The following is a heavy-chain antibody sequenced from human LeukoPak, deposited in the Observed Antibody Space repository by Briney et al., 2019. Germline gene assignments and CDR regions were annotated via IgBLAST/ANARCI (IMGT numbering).Heavy chain of an antibody. CDR3: ARDRSSGYTLDY. Sequence: GGSLRLSCAASGFTFSSYAMHWVRQAPGKGLEWVAVTSYDGSNKYYADSVKGRFTISRDNSKNTLYLQMNSLRAEDTAVYYCARDRSSGYTLDYWGQGTLVTVSS. V-gene: IGHV3-30-3*01. J-gene: IGHJ4*02. CDR1: GFTFSSYA. CDR2: TSYDGSNK. D-gene: IGHD6-19*01.